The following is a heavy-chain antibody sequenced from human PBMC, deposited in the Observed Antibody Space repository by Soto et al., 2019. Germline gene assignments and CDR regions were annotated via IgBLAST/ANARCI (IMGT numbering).Heavy chain of an antibody. CDR2: IYYSGST. CDR1: GGSISSSSYY. J-gene: IGHJ6*02. CDR3: VSQGVNNHYGMDV. V-gene: IGHV4-39*01. Sequence: SATRSITCTVSGGSISSSSYYWGWIRQPPGKGLEWIGSIYYSGSTYYNPSLKSRVTISVDTSKNQFSLKLSSVTAEDTAVYYCVSQGVNNHYGMDVWGQGTTVTVSS. D-gene: IGHD2-21*01.